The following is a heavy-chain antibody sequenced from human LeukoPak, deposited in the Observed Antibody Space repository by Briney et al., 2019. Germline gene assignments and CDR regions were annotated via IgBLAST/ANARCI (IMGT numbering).Heavy chain of an antibody. Sequence: GGSLRLSCAASGFTFSSYGMHWVRQAPGKGLEWVAVIWYDGSNKYYADSVKGRFTISRDNSKNTLYLQMNSLRAEDTAVYYCARGKYDILTGSDPYGMDVWGKGTTVTVPS. CDR1: GFTFSSYG. J-gene: IGHJ6*04. CDR3: ARGKYDILTGSDPYGMDV. CDR2: IWYDGSNK. D-gene: IGHD3-9*01. V-gene: IGHV3-33*01.